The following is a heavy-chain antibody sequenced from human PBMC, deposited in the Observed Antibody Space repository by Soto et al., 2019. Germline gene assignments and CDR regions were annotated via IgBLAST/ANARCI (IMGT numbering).Heavy chain of an antibody. J-gene: IGHJ4*02. V-gene: IGHV3-74*01. CDR1: GFTLSSYW. D-gene: IGHD2-15*01. CDR2: INSDGSST. CDR3: ARGREHCSYFDY. Sequence: EVHLVESGGGLVQPGGSLRLSCAVSGFTLSSYWMHWVRQAPGEGLVWVSRINSDGSSTIYADSVKGRFTISRENAKNTVYLEMNSVRDEDTAIYSCARGREHCSYFDYWGQGILVTVSS.